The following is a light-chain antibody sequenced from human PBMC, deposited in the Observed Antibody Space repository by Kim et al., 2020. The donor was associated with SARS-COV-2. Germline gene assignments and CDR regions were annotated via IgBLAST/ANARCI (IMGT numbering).Light chain of an antibody. CDR3: QQRSYWYT. CDR1: QSISCF. J-gene: IGKJ2*01. V-gene: IGKV3-11*01. CDR2: DAS. Sequence: LLLSAGRSATSSCGARQSISCFSSWYQQHPGQPPILLIYDASSRATVIPTMFSGSASKTFFTLTISLLEPDFFAVYYCQQRSYWYTFGPGTKLEI.